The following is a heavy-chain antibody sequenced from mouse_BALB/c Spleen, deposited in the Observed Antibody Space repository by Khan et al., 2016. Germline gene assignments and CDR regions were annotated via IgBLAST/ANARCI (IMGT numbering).Heavy chain of an antibody. CDR2: IYYSVTI. V-gene: IGHV3-5*02. CDR1: GISITTGNYR. D-gene: IGHD2-10*01. CDR3: ARAYYGNYYFDY. J-gene: IGHJ2*01. Sequence: EVQLQESGPGLVKPSQTVSLTCTVTGISITTGNYRWSWIRQFPGNKLEWIGYIYYSVTITYNPSLTSRTTITRDTSKNQFFLAMNSLTAEDTATYYCARAYYGNYYFDYWGQGTTLTVSS.